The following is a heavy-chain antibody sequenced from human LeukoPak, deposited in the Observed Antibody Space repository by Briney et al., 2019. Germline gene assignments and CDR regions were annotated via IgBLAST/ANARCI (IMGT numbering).Heavy chain of an antibody. CDR3: ARDQFSIVGATTLWDY. V-gene: IGHV1-18*01. Sequence: GASVKVSCKASGYTFTSYGISWVRQAPGQGLEWMGWISAYNGNTNYAQKLQGRVTMTTDTSTSTAYMELRSLRSDDTAVYYCARDQFSIVGATTLWDYWGQGTLVTVSS. D-gene: IGHD1-26*01. CDR2: ISAYNGNT. CDR1: GYTFTSYG. J-gene: IGHJ4*02.